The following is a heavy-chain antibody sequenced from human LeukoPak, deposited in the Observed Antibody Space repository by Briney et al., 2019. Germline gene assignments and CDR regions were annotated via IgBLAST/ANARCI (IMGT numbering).Heavy chain of an antibody. CDR1: GGTFSSYA. CDR3: ARDIFYDFWSGPDY. J-gene: IGHJ4*02. CDR2: IIPILGIA. D-gene: IGHD3-3*01. Sequence: SVKVSCKASGGTFSSYAISWVRQAPGQGLEWMGRIIPILGIANYAQKFQGRVTITADKSTSTAYMELRSLRSDDTAVYYCARDIFYDFWSGPDYWGQGTLVTVSS. V-gene: IGHV1-69*04.